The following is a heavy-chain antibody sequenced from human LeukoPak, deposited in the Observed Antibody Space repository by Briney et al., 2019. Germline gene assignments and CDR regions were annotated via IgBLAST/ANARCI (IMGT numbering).Heavy chain of an antibody. D-gene: IGHD6-13*01. CDR3: ARGGEQQLVVYYFDY. Sequence: GASVKVSCKASGGTFSSYAISWVRQAPGRGLGWMGGIIPIFGTANYAQKFQGRVTITADESTSTAYMELSSLRSEDTAVYYCARGGEQQLVVYYFDYWGQGTLVTVSS. CDR2: IIPIFGTA. CDR1: GGTFSSYA. V-gene: IGHV1-69*01. J-gene: IGHJ4*02.